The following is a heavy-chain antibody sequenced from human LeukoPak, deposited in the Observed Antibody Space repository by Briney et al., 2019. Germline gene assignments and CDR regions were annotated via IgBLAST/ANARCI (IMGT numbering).Heavy chain of an antibody. CDR1: GYTFTSYG. D-gene: IGHD2-15*01. Sequence: ASVKVSCKASGYTFTSYGISWVRQAPGQGLEWMGWISAYNGYTNYAQKLQGRVTMTTDTSTSTAYMELRSLRSDDTAVYYCARVDIVVVVAANWFDPWGQGTLVTVSS. J-gene: IGHJ5*02. V-gene: IGHV1-18*01. CDR3: ARVDIVVVVAANWFDP. CDR2: ISAYNGYT.